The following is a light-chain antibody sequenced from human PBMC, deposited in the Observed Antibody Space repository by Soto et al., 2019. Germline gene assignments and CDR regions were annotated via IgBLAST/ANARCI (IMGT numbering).Light chain of an antibody. J-gene: IGKJ1*01. CDR2: AAS. Sequence: DIQLTQSPSFLSASVGDRVTITCRASQGISSYLAWYQQKPGKAPKLLIYAASTLQSGVPSRFSGSGSGPEFTLTISSLQPEDFATYYCQQFNSYPRTFGQGTKVEIK. CDR1: QGISSY. V-gene: IGKV1-9*01. CDR3: QQFNSYPRT.